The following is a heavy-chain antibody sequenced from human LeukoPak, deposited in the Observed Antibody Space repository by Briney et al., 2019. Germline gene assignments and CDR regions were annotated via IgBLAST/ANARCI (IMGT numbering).Heavy chain of an antibody. Sequence: KASETLSLTCTVSGGSISSSSYYWGWIRQPPGKGLEWIGSIYYSGSTYYNPSLKSRVTISVDTSKNQFSLKLSSVTAADTAVYYCARQEIQWTEGAGDNYDFWSGYYGNWFDPWGQGTLVTVSS. V-gene: IGHV4-39*01. CDR2: IYYSGST. J-gene: IGHJ5*02. CDR1: GGSISSSSYY. CDR3: ARQEIQWTEGAGDNYDFWSGYYGNWFDP. D-gene: IGHD3-3*01.